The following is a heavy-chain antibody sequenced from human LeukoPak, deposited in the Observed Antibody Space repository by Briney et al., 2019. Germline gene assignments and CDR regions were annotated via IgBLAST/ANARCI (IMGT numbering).Heavy chain of an antibody. CDR3: AKDKVGRYYDFWSGYSLEGAEYLQH. J-gene: IGHJ1*01. Sequence: QPGGSLRLSCAASGFTFSSYAMSWVRQAPGKGLEWVSAISGSGGSTYYADSVKGRFTISRDNSKNTPYLQMNSLRAEDTAVFYCAKDKVGRYYDFWSGYSLEGAEYLQHWGQGTLVTVSS. D-gene: IGHD3-3*01. CDR1: GFTFSSYA. CDR2: ISGSGGST. V-gene: IGHV3-23*01.